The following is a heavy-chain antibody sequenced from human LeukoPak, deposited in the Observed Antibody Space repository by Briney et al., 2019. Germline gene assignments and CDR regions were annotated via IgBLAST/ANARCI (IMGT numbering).Heavy chain of an antibody. CDR1: GGSLSDYF. Sequence: SETLSLTCAVYGGSLSDYFWSWIRQPPGKGLEWVGGISHSGSTNYNPSLTRRLTISVDTAKNQSSLKLSSVTAADTAVYYCARHCDSPLERRRVHPFDYWGQGTLVTVSS. CDR3: ARHCDSPLERRRVHPFDY. CDR2: ISHSGST. V-gene: IGHV4-34*01. D-gene: IGHD3-10*01. J-gene: IGHJ4*02.